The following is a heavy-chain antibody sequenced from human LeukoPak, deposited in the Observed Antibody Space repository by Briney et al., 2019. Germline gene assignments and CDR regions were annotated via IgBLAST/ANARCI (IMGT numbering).Heavy chain of an antibody. CDR2: IWYDGSNK. CDR3: ARDKITGTTGGYYYGMDV. CDR1: GFTFSSYG. Sequence: GGSLRLSCAASGFTFSSYGMHWVRQAPGKGLEWVAVIWYDGSNKYYADSVKGRFTISRDNSKNTLYLQMNSLRAEDTAVYYCARDKITGTTGGYYYGMDVWGQGTTVTVSS. D-gene: IGHD1-7*01. J-gene: IGHJ6*02. V-gene: IGHV3-33*01.